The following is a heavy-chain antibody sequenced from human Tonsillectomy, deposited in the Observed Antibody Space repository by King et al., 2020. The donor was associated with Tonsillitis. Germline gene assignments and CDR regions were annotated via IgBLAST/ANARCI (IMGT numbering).Heavy chain of an antibody. J-gene: IGHJ6*03. CDR3: ARIAVERLYYYHMNV. Sequence: VQLVESGGGVVQPGRSLRLSCAASGFTFSSYAMHWVRQAPGKGLQWVAIISNDGSNKYYADSVKGRFTISRDNSKNTLYLQMNSLRGEDTAVYYCARIAVERLYYYHMNV. D-gene: IGHD1-1*01. V-gene: IGHV3-30*01. CDR2: ISNDGSNK. CDR1: GFTFSSYA.